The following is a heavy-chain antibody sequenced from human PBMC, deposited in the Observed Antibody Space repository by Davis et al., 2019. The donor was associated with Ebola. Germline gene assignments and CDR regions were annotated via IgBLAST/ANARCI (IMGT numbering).Heavy chain of an antibody. J-gene: IGHJ4*02. V-gene: IGHV1-18*01. D-gene: IGHD3-22*01. CDR3: AKDSSSWYYFDDSGYPFDD. Sequence: ASVKVSCKASGYTFTSYGISWVRQAPGQGLEWLGWISGYSGDTKYEQKVQDRVTLTTDTSTNTAYMELRSLRSDDTAVYYCAKDSSSWYYFDDSGYPFDDWGREPWSSSPQ. CDR1: GYTFTSYG. CDR2: ISGYSGDT.